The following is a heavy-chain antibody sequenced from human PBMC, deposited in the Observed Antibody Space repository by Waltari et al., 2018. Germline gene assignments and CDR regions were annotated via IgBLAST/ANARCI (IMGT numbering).Heavy chain of an antibody. CDR2: INPNSGGT. CDR1: GYTFTGYY. Sequence: QVQLVQSGAEVKKPGASVKVSCKASGYTFTGYYMHWVRQAPGQGLEWMGRINPNSGGTNYAQKFQGRVTMTRDTSISTAYMELSRLRSDDTAVYYCARAMITFGGVIDTDYWGQGTLVTVPS. D-gene: IGHD3-16*02. CDR3: ARAMITFGGVIDTDY. J-gene: IGHJ4*02. V-gene: IGHV1-2*06.